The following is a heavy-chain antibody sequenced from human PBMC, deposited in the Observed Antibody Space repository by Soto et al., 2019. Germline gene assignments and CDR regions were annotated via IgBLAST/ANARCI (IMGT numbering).Heavy chain of an antibody. CDR1: GFIFSTYW. CDR3: ARDWGAPGRGSALGYYYHFGMDV. D-gene: IGHD3-16*01. Sequence: EVQLVESGGGLVQPGGSLRLSCAASGFIFSTYWMNWVRQAPGKGLEWVANIKEDGSEAYYVDSVKGRFTISRDNAKNSLYLDMNSLRGEDTAVYYCARDWGAPGRGSALGYYYHFGMDVWGQGTTVTVPS. CDR2: IKEDGSEA. V-gene: IGHV3-7*05. J-gene: IGHJ6*02.